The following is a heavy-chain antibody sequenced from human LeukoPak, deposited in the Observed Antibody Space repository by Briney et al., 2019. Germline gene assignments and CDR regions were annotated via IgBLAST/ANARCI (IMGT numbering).Heavy chain of an antibody. J-gene: IGHJ3*02. CDR2: IYYSGST. Sequence: SETLSLTCTVSGGSISSYYWSWTRQPPGKGLEWIGYIYYSGSTKYKPSLKSRVTISVDTSKNQFSLKLSSVTAADTAVYYCARGRFLDAFDIWGQGTMVTVSS. D-gene: IGHD3-3*01. CDR3: ARGRFLDAFDI. V-gene: IGHV4-59*01. CDR1: GGSISSYY.